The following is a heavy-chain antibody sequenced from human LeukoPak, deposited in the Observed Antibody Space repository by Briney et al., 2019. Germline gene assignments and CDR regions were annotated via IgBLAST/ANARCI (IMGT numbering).Heavy chain of an antibody. CDR2: ISGSGGST. CDR1: GFTFSSYA. J-gene: IGHJ4*02. CDR3: AKGTTFDWLFYRRFDY. D-gene: IGHD3-9*01. V-gene: IGHV3-23*01. Sequence: GSLRLSCAASGFTFSSYAMSWVRQAPGKGLEWVSAISGSGGSTYYADSVKGRFTISRDNSKNTLYLQMNSLRAEDTAVYYCAKGTTFDWLFYRRFDYWGQGTLVTVSS.